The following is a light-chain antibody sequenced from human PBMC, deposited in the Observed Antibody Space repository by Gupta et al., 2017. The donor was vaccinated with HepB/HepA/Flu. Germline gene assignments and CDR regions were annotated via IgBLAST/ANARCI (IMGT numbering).Light chain of an antibody. J-gene: IGKJ4*01. CDR2: GAS. CDR3: QQENNPALT. V-gene: IGKV3-15*01. Sequence: EIVMTQSPATLSVSPGERATLSCRASQSVSSNLAWYQQKPGQAPRLLIYGASTRATGIPARFSGSGSGTEFTLTISSLQSEDFAVYYCQQENNPALTFGGGTKVEIK. CDR1: QSVSSN.